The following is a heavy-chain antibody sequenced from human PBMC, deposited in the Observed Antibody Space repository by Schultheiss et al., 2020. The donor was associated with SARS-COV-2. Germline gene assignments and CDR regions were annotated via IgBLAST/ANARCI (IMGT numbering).Heavy chain of an antibody. CDR3: ARGGLVELGAFDI. CDR2: INHSGST. D-gene: IGHD3/OR15-3a*01. V-gene: IGHV4-34*01. J-gene: IGHJ3*02. CDR1: GGSFSGYY. Sequence: ETLSLTCAVYGGSFSGYYWSWIRQPPGKGLEWIGEINHSGSTNYNPSLKSRVTISVDTSKNQFSLKLSSVTAADTAVYYCARGGLVELGAFDIWGQGTMVTVSS.